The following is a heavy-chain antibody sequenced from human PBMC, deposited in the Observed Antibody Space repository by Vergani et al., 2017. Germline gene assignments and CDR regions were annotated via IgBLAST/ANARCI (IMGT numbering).Heavy chain of an antibody. Sequence: QVQLQESGPGLVKPSETLSLTCTVSGGSISSYYWSWIRQPAGKGLEWIGSIYHSGSTYYNPSLKSRVTISVDTSKNQFSLKLSSVTAADTAVYYCARRNTVVSPFDYWGQGTLVTVSS. V-gene: IGHV4-4*07. CDR1: GGSISSYY. CDR3: ARRNTVVSPFDY. CDR2: IYHSGST. D-gene: IGHD4-23*01. J-gene: IGHJ4*02.